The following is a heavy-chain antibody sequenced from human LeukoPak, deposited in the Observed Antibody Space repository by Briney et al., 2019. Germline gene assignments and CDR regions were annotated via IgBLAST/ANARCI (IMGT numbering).Heavy chain of an antibody. CDR3: ARDRYSINLYMTCDY. J-gene: IGHJ4*02. Sequence: GGSLRLSCAVSGFTFSSYNMTWVRQAPGKGLEWVSYIGSAGSTKFYADSVKGRFTVSRDNAKNSLFLQMNSLRAEDTAVYYCARDRYSINLYMTCDYWGQGTLVTVSS. D-gene: IGHD6-13*01. V-gene: IGHV3-48*01. CDR1: GFTFSSYN. CDR2: IGSAGSTK.